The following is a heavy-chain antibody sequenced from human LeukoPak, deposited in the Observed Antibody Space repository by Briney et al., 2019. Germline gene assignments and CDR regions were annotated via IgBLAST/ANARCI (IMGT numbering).Heavy chain of an antibody. J-gene: IGHJ4*02. Sequence: GSLRLSCAVSGFTFSSYAMRWVRQAPGKGLEWIGEIYHSGSTNYNPSLKSRVTISVDKSKNQFSLKLSSVTAADTAVYYCARSDGDAGYYFDYWGQGTLVTVSS. CDR1: GFTFSSYAM. V-gene: IGHV4-4*02. D-gene: IGHD4-17*01. CDR3: ARSDGDAGYYFDY. CDR2: IYHSGST.